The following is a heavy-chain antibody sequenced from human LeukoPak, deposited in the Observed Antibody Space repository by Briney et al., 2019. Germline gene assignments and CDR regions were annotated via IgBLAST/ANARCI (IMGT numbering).Heavy chain of an antibody. CDR3: ARDVAEGGGELDY. J-gene: IGHJ4*02. D-gene: IGHD3-16*01. V-gene: IGHV6-1*01. Sequence: SQTLSLTCAISGDSVSSNSAAWNWLRQSPSRGLEWLGRTYYRSKWYNDYAVSVKSRITINPDTSKNQFSLQLNSVTPEDTAVYCCARDVAEGGGELDYWGQGTLVTVSS. CDR1: GDSVSSNSAA. CDR2: TYYRSKWYN.